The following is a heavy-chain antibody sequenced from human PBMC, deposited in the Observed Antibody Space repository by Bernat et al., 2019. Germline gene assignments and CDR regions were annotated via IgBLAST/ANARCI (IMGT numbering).Heavy chain of an antibody. V-gene: IGHV5-51*03. CDR2: IYPGDSDT. D-gene: IGHD6-13*01. Sequence: EVQLVQSGAEVKKPGESLKISCKGSGYSFTSYWIGWVRQMPGKGLEWMGIIYPGDSDTRYSPSLQGQVTISADKSISTAYLQWSSLKASDTAMYYCARPRYSSSWYPFWYFDLWGRGTLVTVSS. J-gene: IGHJ2*01. CDR3: ARPRYSSSWYPFWYFDL. CDR1: GYSFTSYW.